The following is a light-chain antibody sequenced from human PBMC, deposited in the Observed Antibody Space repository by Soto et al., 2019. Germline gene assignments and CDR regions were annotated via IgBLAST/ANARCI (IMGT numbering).Light chain of an antibody. CDR3: QQYNKVPYT. Sequence: DIQMTQSPSSLSASVGERVSISCQANQDTDNYLNWYHQKPGKAPRLVIYDTSTLEIGVPSRFGRSRSWTKFTFTISGLQPEDVGTYYCQQYNKVPYTFGQGTKVEMK. CDR1: QDTDNY. J-gene: IGKJ2*01. CDR2: DTS. V-gene: IGKV1-33*01.